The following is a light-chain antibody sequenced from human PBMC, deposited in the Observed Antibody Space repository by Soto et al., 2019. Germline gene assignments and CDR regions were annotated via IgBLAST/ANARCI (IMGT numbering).Light chain of an antibody. V-gene: IGLV2-8*01. Sequence: QSVLTQPPSASGSPGQSVTISCTGTSSDVGGYNYVSLYQQHPGKDPKLMIYGVTKRPSGVPDRFSGSKSGNTASLTVSGLQAEDEAYYYCSSYAGSNKYVLGNGTKV. J-gene: IGLJ1*01. CDR2: GVT. CDR1: SSDVGGYNY. CDR3: SSYAGSNKYV.